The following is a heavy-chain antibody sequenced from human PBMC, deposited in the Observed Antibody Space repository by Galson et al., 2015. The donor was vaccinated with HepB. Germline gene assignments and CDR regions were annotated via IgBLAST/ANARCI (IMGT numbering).Heavy chain of an antibody. V-gene: IGHV3-30-3*01. J-gene: IGHJ3*02. CDR1: GFTFSSYA. CDR3: AREKEAAGGFAFDI. Sequence: SLRLSCAASGFTFSSYAMHWVRQAPGKGPEWVAVISYDGSNKYYADSVKGRFTISRDNSKNTLYLQMNSLRAEDTAVYYCAREKEAAGGFAFDIWGQGTMVTVSS. D-gene: IGHD6-13*01. CDR2: ISYDGSNK.